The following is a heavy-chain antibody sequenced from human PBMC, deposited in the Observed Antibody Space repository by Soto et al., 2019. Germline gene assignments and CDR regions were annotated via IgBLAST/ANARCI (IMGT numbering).Heavy chain of an antibody. Sequence: QVQLVQSGAEVKKPGASVKVSCKTTGYSFHGYEIHWVRQAPGQGLEWMGRIHTSGGSTSYPQTFQGRVTITTDRSRTPVYIELRNLRSEDTTLYYCVRTPSYCSGGSCYAIDYWGQGNLVIVSS. V-gene: IGHV1-46*02. CDR2: IHTSGGST. D-gene: IGHD2-15*01. CDR3: VRTPSYCSGGSCYAIDY. J-gene: IGHJ4*02. CDR1: GYSFHGYE.